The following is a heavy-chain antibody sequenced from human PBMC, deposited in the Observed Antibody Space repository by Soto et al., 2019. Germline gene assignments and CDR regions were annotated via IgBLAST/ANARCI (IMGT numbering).Heavy chain of an antibody. V-gene: IGHV1-69*13. D-gene: IGHD4-17*01. CDR3: ARGHEYGGNSDAFEV. CDR1: GGTFRTES. J-gene: IGHJ3*01. CDR2: ILPFFGTA. Sequence: QVHLVQSGAEVKKPGSSVKVSCKYSGGTFRTESINWVRQAPGRGLEWMGGILPFFGTADYAPRFQGRVTIPADAATTTAYMELSSLPSQDTAVYFCARGHEYGGNSDAFEVWGQGTMVTVSS.